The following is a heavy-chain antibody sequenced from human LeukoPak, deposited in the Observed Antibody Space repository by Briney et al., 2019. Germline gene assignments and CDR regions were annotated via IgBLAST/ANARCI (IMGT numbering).Heavy chain of an antibody. Sequence: PGGSLRLSCAASGFTFSSYWMHWVRQAPGKGLEWVSTISDITYYGDSVKGRFTISRDNSKNTLYLQMNSLRAEDTAVYYCAKRNTVDKGALDYWGQGTLVTVSS. CDR1: GFTFSSYW. J-gene: IGHJ4*02. D-gene: IGHD4-17*01. CDR2: ISDIT. CDR3: AKRNTVDKGALDY. V-gene: IGHV3-23*01.